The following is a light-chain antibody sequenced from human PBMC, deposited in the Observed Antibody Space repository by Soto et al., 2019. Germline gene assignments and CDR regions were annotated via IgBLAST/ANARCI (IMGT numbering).Light chain of an antibody. J-gene: IGKJ5*01. Sequence: PGGIATLSCRASQTVRNNYLAWYQQKPGQAPRLLIYDASSRATGIPDRLSGSGSGTDFTLTISSLEPEDSAVYYCQQRHMWPITFGQGTRLEIK. CDR2: DAS. V-gene: IGKV3D-20*02. CDR1: QTVRNNY. CDR3: QQRHMWPIT.